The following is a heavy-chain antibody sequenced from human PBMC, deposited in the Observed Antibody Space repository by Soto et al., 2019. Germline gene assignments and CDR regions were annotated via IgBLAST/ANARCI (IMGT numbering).Heavy chain of an antibody. CDR1: GFTFSSYA. CDR2: ISYDGSNK. J-gene: IGHJ6*02. D-gene: IGHD3-3*01. Sequence: GGSLRLSCAASGFTFSSYAMHWVRQAPGKGLEWVAVISYDGSNKYYADSVKGRFTISRDNSKNTLYLQMNSLRAEDTAVYYCARAITLLEWRYYYYGMDVWGQGTTVTVSS. V-gene: IGHV3-30-3*01. CDR3: ARAITLLEWRYYYYGMDV.